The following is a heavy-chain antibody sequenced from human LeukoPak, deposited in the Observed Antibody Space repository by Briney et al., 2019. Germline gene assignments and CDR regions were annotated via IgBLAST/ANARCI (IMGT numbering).Heavy chain of an antibody. J-gene: IGHJ6*03. CDR3: ARHVSSGYDYYYYYMDV. CDR2: IYYSGST. D-gene: IGHD5-12*01. Sequence: PSETLSLTCTVSGGSISSSIYYWGWIRQPPGKGLEWIGYIYYSGSTNYNPSLKSRVTISVDTSKNQFSLKLSSVTAADTAVYYCARHVSSGYDYYYYYMDVWGKGTTVTVSS. V-gene: IGHV4-61*05. CDR1: GGSISSSIYY.